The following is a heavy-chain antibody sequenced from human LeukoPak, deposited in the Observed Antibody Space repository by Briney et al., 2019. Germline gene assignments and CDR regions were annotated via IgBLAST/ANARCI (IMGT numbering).Heavy chain of an antibody. CDR3: ARDLYRDSLPVSWFDP. CDR2: ISDYNGNT. J-gene: IGHJ5*02. Sequence: ASVKVSCRASGYTFPICGISWVRRARGRGFVGMGWISDYNGNTNYAQNLQGRVTMTTDTSTSTAYMQLRSLRSDDAAVDYCARDLYRDSLPVSWFDPWGQGTLVTVSS. CDR1: GYTFPICG. V-gene: IGHV1-18*01. D-gene: IGHD4-11*01.